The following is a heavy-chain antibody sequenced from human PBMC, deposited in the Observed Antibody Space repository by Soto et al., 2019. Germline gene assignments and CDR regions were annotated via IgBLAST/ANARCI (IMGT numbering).Heavy chain of an antibody. V-gene: IGHV4-59*01. J-gene: IGHJ6*03. CDR2: LHHSGST. CDR3: ARGFLYYYYMDV. Sequence: SETLSLTCTVSGGSISSFSWNWIRQLPGKGLEWIGYLHHSGSTNYNPSLKSRVAMSVDTSKNQFSLRLSSVIAADTAVYYCARGFLYYYYMDVWGNGTTVTVS. CDR1: GGSISSFS.